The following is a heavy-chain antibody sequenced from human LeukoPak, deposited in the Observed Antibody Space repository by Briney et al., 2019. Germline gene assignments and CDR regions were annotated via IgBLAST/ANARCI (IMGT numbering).Heavy chain of an antibody. CDR1: GGTFSSYA. CDR2: IIPILGIA. Sequence: ASVKVSCKASGGTFSSYAISWVRQAPGQGLEWLGRIIPILGIANYAQKFQGRVTITADKSTSIAYMELSSLRSEDTAVYYCVSENYDSSGSYRGFDYWGQGTLVTVSS. CDR3: VSENYDSSGSYRGFDY. J-gene: IGHJ4*02. D-gene: IGHD3-22*01. V-gene: IGHV1-69*04.